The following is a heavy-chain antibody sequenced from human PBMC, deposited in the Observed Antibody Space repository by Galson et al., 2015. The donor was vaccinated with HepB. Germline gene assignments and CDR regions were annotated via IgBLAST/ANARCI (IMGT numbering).Heavy chain of an antibody. CDR3: ARERIAVAGKEPLDY. CDR2: XXPSGXXT. D-gene: IGHD6-19*01. V-gene: IGHV1-46*01. J-gene: IGHJ4*02. Sequence: XPGQGLGXXGIXXPSGXXTSYAQKXQGRVTMTRDTSTSTVYMELSSLRSEDTAVYYCARERIAVAGKEPLDYWGQGTXXXVSS.